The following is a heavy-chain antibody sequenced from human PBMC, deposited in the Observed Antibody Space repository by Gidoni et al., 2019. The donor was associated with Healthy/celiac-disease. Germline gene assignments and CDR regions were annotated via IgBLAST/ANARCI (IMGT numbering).Heavy chain of an antibody. Sequence: AQLVQSGAEVNKPGESLKISCKGSGYCFTSYWLGWVSQMPGKGLEWMGIIYPGDSDTRYSPSFQGQVTISADKSISTAYLQWSSLKASDTAMYYCARRHYYDSSGYYFDYWGQGTLVTVSS. CDR2: IYPGDSDT. J-gene: IGHJ4*02. D-gene: IGHD3-22*01. CDR1: GYCFTSYW. CDR3: ARRHYYDSSGYYFDY. V-gene: IGHV5-51*01.